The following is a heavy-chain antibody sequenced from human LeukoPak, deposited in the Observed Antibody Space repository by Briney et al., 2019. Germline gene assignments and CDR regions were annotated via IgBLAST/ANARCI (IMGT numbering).Heavy chain of an antibody. CDR2: IYSGGST. V-gene: IGHV3-53*01. J-gene: IGHJ3*02. Sequence: AGESLRLSCAASGFTVSSNYMSWVRQAPGKGLEWVSVIYSGGSTYYADSVKGRFTISRDNSKNTLYLQMNSLRAEDTAVYYCAREGSTDAFDIWGQGTMVTVSS. D-gene: IGHD5/OR15-5a*01. CDR3: AREGSTDAFDI. CDR1: GFTVSSNY.